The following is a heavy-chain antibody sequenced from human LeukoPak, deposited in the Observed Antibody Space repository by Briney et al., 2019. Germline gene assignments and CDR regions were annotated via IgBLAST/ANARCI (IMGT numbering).Heavy chain of an antibody. CDR3: VKGFCNSVTCYFDY. CDR2: ICGSGDSA. CDR1: GFTFSNYG. J-gene: IGHJ4*02. D-gene: IGHD2/OR15-2a*01. Sequence: PGRSLRLSCAASGFTFSNYGMSWVRQAPGKGLECVSAICGSGDSAFSADSVKGRFTISRDNSKNTLFLEMNSLRAEDTAIYFCVKGFCNSVTCYFDYWGQGTLVTVSP. V-gene: IGHV3-23*01.